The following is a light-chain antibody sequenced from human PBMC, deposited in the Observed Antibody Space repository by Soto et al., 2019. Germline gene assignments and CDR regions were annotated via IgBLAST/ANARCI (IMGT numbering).Light chain of an antibody. V-gene: IGKV3-20*01. Sequence: ETVLTQSPGTLSLSPGERDTISCRASQSVSSNYLAWYQHIPGQAPRLLIYGASTRATGIPDRFSGSGSGTDFTLTISRLEPEHFAVYYCQQFDRSLPSWTFGQGTKVE. CDR1: QSVSSNY. CDR2: GAS. J-gene: IGKJ1*01. CDR3: QQFDRSLPSWT.